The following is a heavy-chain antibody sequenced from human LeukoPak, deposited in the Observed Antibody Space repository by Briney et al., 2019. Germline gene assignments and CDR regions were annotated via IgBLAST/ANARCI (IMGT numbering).Heavy chain of an antibody. D-gene: IGHD3-10*01. Sequence: SETLSLTCAVSGASFSNYYSTWIRQSPGKGLEWIGYIYYSGSTNYNPSLKSRVTISVDTSKNQFSLKLSSVTAADTAVYYCARDRVRWSLKSWGQGTLVTVSS. CDR2: IYYSGST. V-gene: IGHV4-59*01. CDR1: GASFSNYY. CDR3: ARDRVRWSLKS. J-gene: IGHJ5*02.